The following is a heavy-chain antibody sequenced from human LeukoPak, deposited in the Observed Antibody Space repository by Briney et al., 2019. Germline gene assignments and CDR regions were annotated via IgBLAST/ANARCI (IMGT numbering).Heavy chain of an antibody. D-gene: IGHD1-26*01. Sequence: GGSLRLSCAASGFTFSSYSMNWVRQAPGKGLEWVSSISSSSSYIYYADSVKGRFTISRDNAKNSLYLQMNSLRAEDTAVYYCARDKMSGATLLDYWGQGTLVTVSS. CDR2: ISSSSSYI. J-gene: IGHJ4*02. CDR3: ARDKMSGATLLDY. CDR1: GFTFSSYS. V-gene: IGHV3-21*01.